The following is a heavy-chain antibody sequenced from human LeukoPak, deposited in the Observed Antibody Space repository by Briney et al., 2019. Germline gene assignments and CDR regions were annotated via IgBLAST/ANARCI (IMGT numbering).Heavy chain of an antibody. D-gene: IGHD2-15*01. V-gene: IGHV3-23*01. CDR1: GFTFSSYA. CDR2: ISGTGGRT. J-gene: IGHJ5*02. CDR3: AKEPASGGWFDP. Sequence: GGSLRLSCAASGFTFSSYAMSWVRQAPGKGLEWVSAISGTGGRTYYADSVKGRFTISRDNSKNTLYLQMNSLRAEDTAVYYCAKEPASGGWFDPWGQGTLVAVSS.